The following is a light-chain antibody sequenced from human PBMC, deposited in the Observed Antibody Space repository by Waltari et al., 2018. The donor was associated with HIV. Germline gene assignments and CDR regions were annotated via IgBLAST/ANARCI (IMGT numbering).Light chain of an antibody. CDR2: RNN. CDR1: SSNIGHYY. CDR3: ATWDDSLSGVV. J-gene: IGLJ2*01. V-gene: IGLV1-47*01. Sequence: QSVLTQPPSASATPGQRVPISCSGSSSNIGHYYVYWYQQLPGATPKVLIFRNNRRPSGVPDRFSGSKSGTSASLAISGLRSEDEADYYCATWDDSLSGVVFGGGTKLTVL.